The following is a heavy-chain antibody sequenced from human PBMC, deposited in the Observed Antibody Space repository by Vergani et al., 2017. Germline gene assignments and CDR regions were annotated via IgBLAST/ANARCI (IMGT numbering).Heavy chain of an antibody. D-gene: IGHD1-26*01. CDR2: IYYSGST. CDR1: GGSISSYY. CDR3: AIVGAGD. V-gene: IGHV4-59*12. Sequence: QVQLQESGPGLVKPSQTLSLTCTVSGGSISSYYWSWIRQPPGKGLEWIGYIYYSGSTNYNPSLKSRVTISVDTSKNQFSLKLSSVTAADTAVYYCAIVGAGDWGQGTLVTVSS. J-gene: IGHJ4*02.